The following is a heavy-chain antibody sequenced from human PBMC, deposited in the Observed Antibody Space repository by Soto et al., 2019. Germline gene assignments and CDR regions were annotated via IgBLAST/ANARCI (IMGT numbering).Heavy chain of an antibody. J-gene: IGHJ4*02. CDR1: GFTVSSNY. V-gene: IGHV3-66*01. CDR2: IYSGGST. CDR3: ARDKGSGWYRY. D-gene: IGHD6-19*01. Sequence: EVQLVESGGGLVQPGGSLRLSCAASGFTVSSNYMSWVRQAPGKGLEWVSVIYSGGSTYYADSVKGRFTISRDNSKNTLFLKRNRLRAEDPAVYYCARDKGSGWYRYGGQGTLVP.